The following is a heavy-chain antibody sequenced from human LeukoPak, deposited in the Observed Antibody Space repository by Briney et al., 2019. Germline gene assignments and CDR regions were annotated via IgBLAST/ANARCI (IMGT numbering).Heavy chain of an antibody. CDR3: ARNNGAGSYFPY. CDR1: GYTFTAYS. CDR2: INPNSGGT. D-gene: IGHD3-10*01. J-gene: IGHJ4*02. V-gene: IGHV1-2*02. Sequence: ALVKVSCKSSGYTFTAYSMYWVRQAPGQGLEWMGWINPNSGGTSYAQRFQGRVTVTRDTSISTAYMELTRLTSDDTAVYYCARNNGAGSYFPYWGQGTLVTVSS.